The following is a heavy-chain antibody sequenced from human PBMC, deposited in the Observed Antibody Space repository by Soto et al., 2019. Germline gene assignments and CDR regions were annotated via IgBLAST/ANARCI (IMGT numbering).Heavy chain of an antibody. CDR2: IWYDGSNK. D-gene: IGHD2-15*01. J-gene: IGHJ4*02. Sequence: QVPLVESGGGVVQPGRSLRLSCAASGFTFSSYGMHWVRQAPGKGLEWVAVIWYDGSNKYYADSVKGRFTISRDNSKNTLYLQMNSLRAEDTAVYYCASLPLGYCSGGSCDYWGQGTLVTVSS. CDR3: ASLPLGYCSGGSCDY. V-gene: IGHV3-33*01. CDR1: GFTFSSYG.